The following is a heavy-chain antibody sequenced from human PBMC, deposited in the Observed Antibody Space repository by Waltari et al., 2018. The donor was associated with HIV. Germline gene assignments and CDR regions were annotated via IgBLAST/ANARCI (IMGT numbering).Heavy chain of an antibody. D-gene: IGHD1-1*01. Sequence: QVQLQQSGPGLVKPSQTLSLTCAISGDSVSSNSAAWNWIRQSPSRGLEWLGRTYYRSKWYNDLAVSVKGRITINPDTAKNQFSLQLNSVTPEDTAVYYCVRDWWKDAYYYSGMDVWGQGTTVTVSS. CDR1: GDSVSSNSAA. CDR2: TYYRSKWYN. CDR3: VRDWWKDAYYYSGMDV. V-gene: IGHV6-1*01. J-gene: IGHJ6*02.